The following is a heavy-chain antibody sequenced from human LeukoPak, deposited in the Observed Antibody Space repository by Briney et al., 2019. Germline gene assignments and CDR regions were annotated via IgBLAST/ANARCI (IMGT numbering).Heavy chain of an antibody. D-gene: IGHD3-16*01. CDR3: ARGSSITSWGY. V-gene: IGHV4-59*01. CDR1: GGSISSYY. Sequence: SSETLSLTCTVSGGSISSYYWSWIRQPPGKGLEWIGYIYYSGSTNYNPSLKSRVTISVDTSKNQFSPKLSSVTAADTAVYYCARGSSITSWGYWGQGTLVTVSS. CDR2: IYYSGST. J-gene: IGHJ4*02.